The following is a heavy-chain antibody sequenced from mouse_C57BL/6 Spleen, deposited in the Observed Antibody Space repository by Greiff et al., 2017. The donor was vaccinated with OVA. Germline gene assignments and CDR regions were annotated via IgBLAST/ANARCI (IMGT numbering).Heavy chain of an antibody. V-gene: IGHV1-64*01. Sequence: QVQLQQPGAELVKPGASVKLSCKASGYTFTSYWMHWVKQRPGQGLEWIGMIHPNSGSTNYNEKFKSKATLTVDKSSSTAYLQLSSLTSEDSAVYYGARGEYYGSSLFDYWGQGTTLTVSS. D-gene: IGHD1-1*01. CDR3: ARGEYYGSSLFDY. J-gene: IGHJ2*01. CDR2: IHPNSGST. CDR1: GYTFTSYW.